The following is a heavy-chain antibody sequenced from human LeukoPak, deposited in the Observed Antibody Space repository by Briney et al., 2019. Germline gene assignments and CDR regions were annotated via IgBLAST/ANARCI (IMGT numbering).Heavy chain of an antibody. D-gene: IGHD2-21*02. CDR1: GFTFSSYW. CDR2: INSDGSST. V-gene: IGHV3-74*01. CDR3: ARAASCGGDCSSSYFQH. Sequence: GGSLRLSCAASGFTFSSYWMHWVRQVPGKGLVWVSRINSDGSSTTYADSVKGRFTISRDNSKNTVYLQMNSLSAEDTAVYYCARAASCGGDCSSSYFQHWCQGTLVTVSS. J-gene: IGHJ1*01.